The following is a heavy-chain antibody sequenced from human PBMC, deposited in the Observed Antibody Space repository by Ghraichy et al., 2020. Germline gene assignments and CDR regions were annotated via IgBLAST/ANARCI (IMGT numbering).Heavy chain of an antibody. J-gene: IGHJ3*02. D-gene: IGHD6-6*01. CDR2: INHSGST. CDR1: GGSFSGYY. CDR3: ARGGIAARADAFDI. V-gene: IGHV4-34*01. Sequence: SETLSLTCAVYGGSFSGYYWSWIRQPPGKGLEWIGEINHSGSTNYNPSLKSRVTISVDTSKNQFSLKLSSVTAADTAVYYCARGGIAARADAFDIWGQGTMVTVSS.